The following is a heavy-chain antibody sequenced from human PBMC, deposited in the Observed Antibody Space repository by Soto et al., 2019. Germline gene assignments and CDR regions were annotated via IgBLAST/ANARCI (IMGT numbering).Heavy chain of an antibody. J-gene: IGHJ4*02. Sequence: ETLSLTCAVSGYSISSGYYWGWIRQAPGGGLEWIGYTYHRGSTNYSPSLKSRVAISLDTSENQFSLKVNSVTAADTAVYYCARIGGYHGPLDYWGQGTPVTVSS. CDR3: ARIGGYHGPLDY. V-gene: IGHV4-38-2*01. CDR1: GYSISSGYY. D-gene: IGHD6-25*01. CDR2: TYHRGST.